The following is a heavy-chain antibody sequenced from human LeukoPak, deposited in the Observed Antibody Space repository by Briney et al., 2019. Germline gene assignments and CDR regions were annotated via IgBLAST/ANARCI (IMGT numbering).Heavy chain of an antibody. V-gene: IGHV1-8*02. D-gene: IGHD6-19*01. J-gene: IGHJ3*02. CDR2: MNPNSGNT. CDR3: ARVSGWYGFNAFDI. CDR1: GYTFTGYY. Sequence: ASVKVSCKASGYTFTGYYMHWVRQAPGQGLEWMGWMNPNSGNTGYAQKFQGRVTMTRNTSISTAYMELSSLRSEDTAVYYCARVSGWYGFNAFDIWGQGTMVTVSS.